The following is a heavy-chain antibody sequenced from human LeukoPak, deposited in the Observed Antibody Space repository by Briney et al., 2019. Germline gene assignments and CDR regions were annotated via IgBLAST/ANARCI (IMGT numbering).Heavy chain of an antibody. CDR1: GFTFSSYG. CDR3: ANGPRIYCGGDCRPFDY. CDR2: ISYDGSNK. J-gene: IGHJ4*02. V-gene: IGHV3-30*18. D-gene: IGHD2-21*02. Sequence: QSGGSLRLSCAASGFTFSSYGMHWVRQAPGKGLEWVAVISYDGSNKYYADSVKGRFTISRDNSKNTLYLQMNSLRAEDTAVYYCANGPRIYCGGDCRPFDYWGQGTLVTVSS.